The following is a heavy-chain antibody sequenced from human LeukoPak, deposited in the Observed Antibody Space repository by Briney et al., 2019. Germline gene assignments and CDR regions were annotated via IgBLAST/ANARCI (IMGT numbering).Heavy chain of an antibody. V-gene: IGHV1-3*03. CDR1: GYTFTNYA. Sequence: GASVKVSCKASGYTFTNYAVHWVRQAPGQRLEWMGWINGGNGNTKYSQEVQGRVAITRDTSATTADMELRSLRSEDTAGYYCAXXXXXXXXXXXXIKWGYYYYYMDVWGKGTTVTVSS. CDR2: INGGNGNT. D-gene: IGHD7-27*01. CDR3: AXXXXXXXXXXXXIKWGYYYYYMDV. J-gene: IGHJ6*03.